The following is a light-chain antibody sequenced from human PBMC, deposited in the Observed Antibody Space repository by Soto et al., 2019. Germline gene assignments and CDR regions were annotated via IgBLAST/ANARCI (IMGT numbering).Light chain of an antibody. CDR3: SSYTSASSVF. V-gene: IGLV2-14*03. CDR2: DVV. CDR1: GSDVGGYKY. Sequence: QSALTQPASVSGSPGQSITISCSGSGSDVGGYKYVSWYQQHPGKAPKLMIYDVVNRPLGVSNRFSGSKSGNTASLTISGLQADDEADYYCSSYTSASSVFFGGGTKLTVL. J-gene: IGLJ2*01.